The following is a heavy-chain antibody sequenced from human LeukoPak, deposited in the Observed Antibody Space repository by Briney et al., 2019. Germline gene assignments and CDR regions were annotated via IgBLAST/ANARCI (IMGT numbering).Heavy chain of an antibody. D-gene: IGHD2-2*01. CDR3: ARRYCSSTSCHYFDY. Sequence: ASVKVSCKASGGTFSSHAISWVRQATGQGLEWMGWMNPNSGNTGYAQKFQGRVTMTRNTSISTAYMELSSLRSEDTAVYYCARRYCSSTSCHYFDYWGQGTLVTVSS. CDR1: GGTFSSHA. J-gene: IGHJ4*02. V-gene: IGHV1-8*02. CDR2: MNPNSGNT.